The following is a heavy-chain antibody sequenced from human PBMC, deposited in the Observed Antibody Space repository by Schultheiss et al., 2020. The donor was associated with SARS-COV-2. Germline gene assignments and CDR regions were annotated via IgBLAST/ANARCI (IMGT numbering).Heavy chain of an antibody. CDR1: GFTFSSYG. J-gene: IGHJ3*02. V-gene: IGHV3-33*08. D-gene: IGHD3-10*01. CDR3: ARETRTMVRDGDAFDI. CDR2: IWYDGSNK. Sequence: GGSLRLSCAASGFTFSSYGMHWVRQAPGKGLEWVAVIWYDGSNKYYADSVKGRFTISRDNSKNTLYLQMNSLRAEDTAVYYCARETRTMVRDGDAFDIWGQGTMVTVSS.